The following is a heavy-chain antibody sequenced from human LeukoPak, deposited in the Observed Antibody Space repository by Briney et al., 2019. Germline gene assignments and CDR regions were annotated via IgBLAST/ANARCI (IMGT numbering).Heavy chain of an antibody. J-gene: IGHJ4*02. CDR3: ARTTLFGELGY. Sequence: SETLSLTCTVSGGSISSEYWTWIRQPPGKGLEWIGYIYYSGSTNYNPSLKSRVTISVDTSKNQFSLKLSSVTAADTAVYYCARTTLFGELGYWGQGALVTVSS. CDR2: IYYSGST. V-gene: IGHV4-59*01. CDR1: GGSISSEY. D-gene: IGHD3-10*01.